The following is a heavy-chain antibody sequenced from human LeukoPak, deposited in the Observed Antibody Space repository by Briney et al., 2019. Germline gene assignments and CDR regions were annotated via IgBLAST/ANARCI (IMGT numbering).Heavy chain of an antibody. Sequence: GGSLRLSCAVSGFTVTDNYMSWVRQAPGKGLQWVSVVYPDGRTYYADSVKGRFTISRDNSRNTLLLQLNSLRTDDTAVYYCARTNPVYGDYDYWGQGTLVTVSS. CDR3: ARTNPVYGDYDY. D-gene: IGHD4-17*01. CDR2: VYPDGRT. V-gene: IGHV3-53*01. J-gene: IGHJ4*02. CDR1: GFTVTDNY.